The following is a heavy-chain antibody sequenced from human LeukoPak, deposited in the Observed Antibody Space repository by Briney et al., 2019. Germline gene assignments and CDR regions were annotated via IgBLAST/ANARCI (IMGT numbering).Heavy chain of an antibody. Sequence: GGSLRLPCAASGFTFSSYSMSWVRQAPGKGLEWVSAITGNGGSTYYADSVKGRFTISRDNSKNTLYVQMNSLRAEDTAVYYCAKDRAGVIVEPPYWGQGTLVTVSS. CDR1: GFTFSSYS. D-gene: IGHD3-22*01. V-gene: IGHV3-23*01. CDR3: AKDRAGVIVEPPY. CDR2: ITGNGGST. J-gene: IGHJ4*02.